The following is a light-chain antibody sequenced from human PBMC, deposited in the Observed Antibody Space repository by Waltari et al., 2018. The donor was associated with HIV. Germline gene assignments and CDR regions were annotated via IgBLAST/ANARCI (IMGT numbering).Light chain of an antibody. V-gene: IGLV1-51*01. CDR1: SSNIGSND. CDR2: DNY. Sequence: QSVLTQPPSVSAAPGQRVTISCSGSSSNIGSNDVSWYQQLPGTAPKLLIFDNYKRPSCIPDRFSCSKSGTSATLGITGLQTGDEADYYCGTWDSGLSAVVFGGGTKLTVL. CDR3: GTWDSGLSAVV. J-gene: IGLJ3*02.